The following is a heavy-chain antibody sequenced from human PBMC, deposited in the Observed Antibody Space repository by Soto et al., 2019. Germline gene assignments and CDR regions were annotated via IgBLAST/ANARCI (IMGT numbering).Heavy chain of an antibody. D-gene: IGHD3-10*01. Sequence: QVQLVQSGAEVKKPGSSVKVSCKASGGTFSSYAISWVRQAPGQGLEWMGGIIPIFGTANYAQKFRGRVTITADESTSTAYMERSSLRSEDTAVYYCARDRDYGSGSYYTDYDGMDVWGQGTTVTVSS. CDR2: IIPIFGTA. J-gene: IGHJ6*02. CDR3: ARDRDYGSGSYYTDYDGMDV. V-gene: IGHV1-69*01. CDR1: GGTFSSYA.